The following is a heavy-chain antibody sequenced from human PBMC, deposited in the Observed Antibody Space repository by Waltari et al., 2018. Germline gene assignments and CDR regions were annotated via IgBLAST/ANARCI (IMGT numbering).Heavy chain of an antibody. CDR3: ARDTTSRERAGD. J-gene: IGHJ4*02. CDR2: IYTGEMT. Sequence: VRLVESGGGLIHARGSLRLSYAASGLTVRTNYMHWLRQAPGKGLVWVSVIYTGEMTYYSDAVKGRFTISREISKNMVYLQMNNLRAEDTALYYCARDTTSRERAGDWGQGTLVTVSS. D-gene: IGHD1-1*01. CDR1: GLTVRTNY. V-gene: IGHV3-53*01.